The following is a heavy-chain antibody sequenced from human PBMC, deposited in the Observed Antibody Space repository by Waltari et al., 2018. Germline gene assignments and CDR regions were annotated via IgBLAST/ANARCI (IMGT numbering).Heavy chain of an antibody. Sequence: ELQVVGCGAGSAQPGGALRLSSAATGFTVTTYWMHCVRQATWKGLLWVSHSSSDGNIANYADSVKGRFTISRDNAKHTLFLQMNSLRVEDTAVYYCTTSNNYTTFDIWGQGTVVTASS. V-gene: IGHV3-74*01. CDR2: SSSDGNIA. J-gene: IGHJ3*02. CDR3: TTSNNYTTFDI. D-gene: IGHD3-3*01. CDR1: GFTVTTYW.